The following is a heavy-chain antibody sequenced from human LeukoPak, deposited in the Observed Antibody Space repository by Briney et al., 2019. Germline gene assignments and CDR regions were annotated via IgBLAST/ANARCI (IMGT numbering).Heavy chain of an antibody. CDR1: GGSFSGYY. J-gene: IGHJ4*02. D-gene: IGHD3-22*01. V-gene: IGHV4-34*01. CDR2: INHSGST. CDR3: ARVSYYDSSGRNHKGIDY. Sequence: PSETLSLTCAVYGGSFSGYYWSWIRQPPGKGLEWIGEINHSGSTNYNPSLKSRVTISVDTSKNQFSLKLSSVTAADTAVYYCARVSYYDSSGRNHKGIDYWGQGTLVTVSS.